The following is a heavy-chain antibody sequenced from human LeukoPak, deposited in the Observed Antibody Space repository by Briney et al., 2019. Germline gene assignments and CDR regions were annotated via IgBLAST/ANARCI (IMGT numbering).Heavy chain of an antibody. D-gene: IGHD3-10*01. V-gene: IGHV3-23*01. CDR1: GFTFNNAW. CDR2: VCGSGIGT. Sequence: GGALRLSRAASGFTFNNAWMTWVRQAPGKGLEWVSTVCGSGIGTFYADSVRGRFTISRDNSKNTLYLQMNSLRAEDTAIYYCARGPSASGDDFYGMDVWGQGTTATASS. CDR3: ARGPSASGDDFYGMDV. J-gene: IGHJ6*02.